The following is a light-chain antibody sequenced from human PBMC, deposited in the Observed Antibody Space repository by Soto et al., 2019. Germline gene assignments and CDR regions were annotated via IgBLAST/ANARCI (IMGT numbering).Light chain of an antibody. CDR1: QSVSSNY. CDR2: GAS. J-gene: IGKJ3*01. Sequence: EIVLTQSPGTLSLSPGERATLSCRASQSVSSNYLAWHQQKPGQAPRLLIYGASSRATGIPDRFSGSGSGTDFTLTISRLEPEDFAVYYCQQSGSSPPFIFGPGTKVDIK. V-gene: IGKV3-20*01. CDR3: QQSGSSPPFI.